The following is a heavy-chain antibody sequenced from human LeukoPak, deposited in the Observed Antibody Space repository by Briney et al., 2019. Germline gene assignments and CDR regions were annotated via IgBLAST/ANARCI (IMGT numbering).Heavy chain of an antibody. V-gene: IGHV3-23*01. D-gene: IGHD2-15*01. CDR1: GFTFSSYA. CDR3: TIQCSGSSCRLLDV. Sequence: GGSLRLSCAASGFTFSSYAMSWVRQAPGKGLEWVSTISESGANTHYAGSVKGRFTISRDDSKNTLYVQMNSLRVEDTAIYYCTIQCSGSSCRLLDVWGQGTTVTVSS. J-gene: IGHJ6*02. CDR2: ISESGANT.